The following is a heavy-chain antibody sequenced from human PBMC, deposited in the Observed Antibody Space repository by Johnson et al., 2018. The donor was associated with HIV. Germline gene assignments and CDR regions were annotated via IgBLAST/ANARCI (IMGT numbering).Heavy chain of an antibody. CDR2: IYNDGSRT. V-gene: IGHV3-74*03. CDR3: AKVDCGGDTCAGYDPFDL. Sequence: VQLVESGGGLVQPGGSLRLSCAASGFAFRTYWMVWVRQVPGKRPVWVARIYNDGSRTTYADSVRGRFTISRDNAKYTVDLQMNSLRVEDTAVYYCAKVDCGGDTCAGYDPFDLWGQGTLGTVSS. CDR1: GFAFRTYW. J-gene: IGHJ3*01. D-gene: IGHD2-21*01.